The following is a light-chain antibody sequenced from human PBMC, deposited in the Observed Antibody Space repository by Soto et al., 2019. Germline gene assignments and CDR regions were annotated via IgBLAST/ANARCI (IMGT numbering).Light chain of an antibody. V-gene: IGKV3D-15*01. CDR3: QQHNQWPIT. CDR2: YIS. Sequence: EIMMKVSPTTVSVYPGETDSLSCGASQSAGNFLAWYQQKPGQAPRLLIYYISTRATGIPARFSGSGSGTEFTLTINSLQSEDSAVYYCQQHNQWPITFGQGTRLEV. J-gene: IGKJ5*01. CDR1: QSAGNF.